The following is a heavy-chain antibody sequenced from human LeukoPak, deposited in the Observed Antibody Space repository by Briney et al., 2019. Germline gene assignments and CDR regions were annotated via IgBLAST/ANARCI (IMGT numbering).Heavy chain of an antibody. CDR1: GGSINRANYY. Sequence: WETLSLTCTVSGGSINRANYYWGWIRQPPGKGLEWIGSIYYSGSAYYSSSLKSRVTISVDTSKNQFSLKLSSVTAADTAVYYCARDSVVATGHNAFDIWGQGTMATVSS. CDR3: ARDSVVATGHNAFDI. D-gene: IGHD2-15*01. J-gene: IGHJ3*02. CDR2: IYYSGSA. V-gene: IGHV4-39*07.